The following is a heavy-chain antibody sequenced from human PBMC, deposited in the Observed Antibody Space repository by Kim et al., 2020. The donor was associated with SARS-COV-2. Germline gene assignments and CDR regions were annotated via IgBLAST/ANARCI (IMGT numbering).Heavy chain of an antibody. CDR1: GGSISSSSYY. Sequence: SETLSLTCTVSGGSISSSSYYWGWIRQPPGKGLEWIGSIYYSGSTYYNPSLKSRVTISVDTSKNQFSLKLSSVTAADTAVYYCARHGLTQKGGWFDPWGQGTLVTVSS. CDR3: ARHGLTQKGGWFDP. V-gene: IGHV4-39*01. D-gene: IGHD2-8*01. CDR2: IYYSGST. J-gene: IGHJ5*02.